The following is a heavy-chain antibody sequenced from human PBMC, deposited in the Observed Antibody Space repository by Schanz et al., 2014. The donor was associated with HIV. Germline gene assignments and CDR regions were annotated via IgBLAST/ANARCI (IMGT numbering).Heavy chain of an antibody. V-gene: IGHV3-23*01. CDR1: GFPFSNYA. Sequence: EMQLLESGGGLVQPGGSLRLSCAASGFPFSNYAMSWVRQAPGKGLEWVSGMRGSDDSTFYADSVKGRFTISRDNSRDTVYLQMNSLRAEDTAVYYCARGRNGMGVWGPGTTVTVSS. CDR3: ARGRNGMGV. J-gene: IGHJ6*02. CDR2: MRGSDDST.